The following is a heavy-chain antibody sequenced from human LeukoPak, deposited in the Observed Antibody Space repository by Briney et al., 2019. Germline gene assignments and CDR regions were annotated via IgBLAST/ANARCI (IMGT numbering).Heavy chain of an antibody. CDR1: GFSVSSNY. CDR2: IYSAGST. V-gene: IGHV3-53*01. J-gene: IGHJ4*02. Sequence: PGGSLRLSCAASGFSVSSNYMSWVRQPPGKGLEWVSVIYSAGSTYYADSVKGRFTISRDNSKNTLYLQMNSVRVEDTAVYSCARGGSTFSFDYWGQGTLVTVSS. D-gene: IGHD2/OR15-2a*01. CDR3: ARGGSTFSFDY.